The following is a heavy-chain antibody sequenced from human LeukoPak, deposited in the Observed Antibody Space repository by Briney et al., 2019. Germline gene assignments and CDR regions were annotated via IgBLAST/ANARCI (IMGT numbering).Heavy chain of an antibody. J-gene: IGHJ6*03. CDR2: MYHSGTT. CDR1: GGSISSSIW. CDR3: ARESGYPYYYYYYMDV. Sequence: SGTLSLTCAVSGGSISSSIWWSWVRQSPGKGLEWIGEMYHSGTTNYNPSLKSRVTISVDKSKNQFSLKLSSVTAADTAVYYCARESGYPYYYYYYMDVWGKGTTVTVSS. V-gene: IGHV4-4*02. D-gene: IGHD3-22*01.